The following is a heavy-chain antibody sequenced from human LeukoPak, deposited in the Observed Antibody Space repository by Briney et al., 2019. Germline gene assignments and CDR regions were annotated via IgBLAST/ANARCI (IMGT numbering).Heavy chain of an antibody. CDR2: IYTTGST. J-gene: IGHJ4*02. CDR1: GGSISSGSYY. V-gene: IGHV4-61*02. Sequence: SETLSLTSTVTGGSISSGSYYWSCIRQPAGKGLEWIGRIYTTGSTNYNPALMSRVTISVDASKNQFSLKLSSVTAADTAVYYCASGYDWNYILAHWGQGTLVTVSS. CDR3: ASGYDWNYILAH. D-gene: IGHD1-7*01.